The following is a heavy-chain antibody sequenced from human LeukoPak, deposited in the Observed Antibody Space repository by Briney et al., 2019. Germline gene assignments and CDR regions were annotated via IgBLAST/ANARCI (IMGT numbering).Heavy chain of an antibody. D-gene: IGHD3-22*01. J-gene: IGHJ4*02. CDR3: ARVPSTNYYDSSGYWGYFDY. V-gene: IGHV4-38-2*02. Sequence: SETLSLTCTVSGYSISSGYYWGWIRQPPGMGLEWIGSIYHTGSTYYNPSLKSRVTTSVDTSKNQFSLKLSSVTAADTAVYYCARVPSTNYYDSSGYWGYFDYWGQGALVTVSS. CDR2: IYHTGST. CDR1: GYSISSGYY.